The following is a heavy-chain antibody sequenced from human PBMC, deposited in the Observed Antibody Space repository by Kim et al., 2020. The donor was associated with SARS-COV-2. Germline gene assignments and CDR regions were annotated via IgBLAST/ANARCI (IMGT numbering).Heavy chain of an antibody. J-gene: IGHJ4*02. CDR2: IRSKAYGGTT. CDR3: TRDRYYDSSGYYSVY. D-gene: IGHD3-22*01. Sequence: GGSLRLSCTASGFTFGDYAMSWFRQAPGKGLEWVGFIRSKAYGGTTEYAASVKGRFTISRDDSKSIAYLQMNSLKTEDTAVYYCTRDRYYDSSGYYSVYWGQGTLVIVSS. CDR1: GFTFGDYA. V-gene: IGHV3-49*03.